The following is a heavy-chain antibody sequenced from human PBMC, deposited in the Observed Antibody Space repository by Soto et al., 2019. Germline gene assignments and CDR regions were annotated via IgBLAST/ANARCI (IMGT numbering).Heavy chain of an antibody. Sequence: ATQSLTWTLSGRSPSGYYWISIRQKNGDGLEWIGYIYNSGSSNYNPSLKSRVNITLDTPKNQFSLKLSSVTAADTAVYYCARTGGRYSSGYYLFVMDVWVPGATVTVFS. CDR1: GRSPSGYY. CDR2: IYNSGSS. CDR3: ARTGGRYSSGYYLFVMDV. D-gene: IGHD5-18*01. J-gene: IGHJ6*02. V-gene: IGHV4-59*01.